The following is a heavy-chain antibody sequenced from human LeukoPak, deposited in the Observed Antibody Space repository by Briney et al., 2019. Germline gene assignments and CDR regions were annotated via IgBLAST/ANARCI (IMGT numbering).Heavy chain of an antibody. CDR2: IHSADSNT. D-gene: IGHD4-17*01. Sequence: GESLKISCKDSGYSFTNYWIGWVRRMPGKGLEWMGIIHSADSNTKYSPSFQGQVTISADKSISTAYLQWSGLKASDSAMYYCAGARHGDYRWDYWGQGTLVTVSS. J-gene: IGHJ4*02. CDR1: GYSFTNYW. CDR3: AGARHGDYRWDY. V-gene: IGHV5-51*01.